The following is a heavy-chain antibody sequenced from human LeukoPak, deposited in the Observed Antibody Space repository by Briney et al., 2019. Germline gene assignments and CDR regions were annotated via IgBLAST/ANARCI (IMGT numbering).Heavy chain of an antibody. CDR2: ISGSGGST. V-gene: IGHV3-23*01. Sequence: QPGGSLRLSCAASGFTFSSYWMNWARQAPGKGLEWVSAISGSGGSTYYADSVKGRFTISRDNSKNTLYLQMNSLRAEDTAVYYCAKDQGGSYGGLDYWGQGTLVTVSS. J-gene: IGHJ4*02. CDR3: AKDQGGSYGGLDY. CDR1: GFTFSSYW. D-gene: IGHD1-26*01.